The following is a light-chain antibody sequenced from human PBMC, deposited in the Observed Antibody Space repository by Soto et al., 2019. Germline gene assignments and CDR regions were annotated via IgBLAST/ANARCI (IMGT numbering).Light chain of an antibody. Sequence: DIQMTQSPSSLSASVGYRFTITCRASQSISTYLNWYQQKPGKAPKVLIYATSSLHSGVPSRFSGSGSETEFTLTISSLQPEDFATYFCQQTYSTPLTFGGGTKGDIK. J-gene: IGKJ4*01. V-gene: IGKV1-39*01. CDR2: ATS. CDR3: QQTYSTPLT. CDR1: QSISTY.